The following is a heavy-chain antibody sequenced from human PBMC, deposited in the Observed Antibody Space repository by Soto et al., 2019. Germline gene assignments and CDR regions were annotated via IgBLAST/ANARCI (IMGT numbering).Heavy chain of an antibody. CDR2: IFIGGTT. V-gene: IGHV3-53*01. Sequence: EVQLVESGGRLVQPGGSLRLSFAASGFTVSTSQMTWVRQAPGKGLEWDSVIFIGGTTQYAESVKGRFTISRDKSENTVVLQMTSVRAEDTAVYYCARWGPYASGTYSLRHNRFDPWGQGTQVTVSP. CDR3: ARWGPYASGTYSLRHNRFDP. J-gene: IGHJ5*02. D-gene: IGHD3-10*01. CDR1: GFTVSTSQ.